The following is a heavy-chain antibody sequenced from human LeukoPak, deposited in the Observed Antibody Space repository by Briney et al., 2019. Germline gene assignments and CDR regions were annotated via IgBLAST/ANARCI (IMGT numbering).Heavy chain of an antibody. J-gene: IGHJ4*02. Sequence: SETLSLTCSVSGGSIISSRDHWDWIRQPPGKGLEWIASVHYSGTAYYHPSLRSRVTISVDTSKNQFSLKVTSGTAADTSAYYCARRLHYYDYWGQGTLVSVSS. V-gene: IGHV4-39*01. CDR1: GGSIISSRDH. D-gene: IGHD2-21*02. CDR2: VHYSGTA. CDR3: ARRLHYYDY.